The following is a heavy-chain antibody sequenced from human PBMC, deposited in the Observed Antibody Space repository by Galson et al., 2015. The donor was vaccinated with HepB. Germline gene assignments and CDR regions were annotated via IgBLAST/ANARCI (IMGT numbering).Heavy chain of an antibody. CDR3: ARDKRDYYDSSGYYYYGMDV. CDR2: IIPIFGTA. V-gene: IGHV1-69*13. CDR1: GGTFSSYA. Sequence: SVKVSCKASGGTFSSYAISWVRQAPGQGLEWMGGIIPIFGTANYAQKFQGRVTITADESTSTAYMELSSLRSEDTAVYYCARDKRDYYDSSGYYYYGMDVWGQGTTVTVS. J-gene: IGHJ6*02. D-gene: IGHD3-22*01.